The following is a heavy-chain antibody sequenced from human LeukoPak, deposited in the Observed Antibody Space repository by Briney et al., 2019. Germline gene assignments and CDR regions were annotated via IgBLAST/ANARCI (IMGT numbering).Heavy chain of an antibody. CDR1: GGSISSCTFY. Sequence: PSETLSLTCTVSGGSISSCTFYWGWIRQPPGKGLEWIGSIFSGGSTYYNPSLKSRVTISVDTSKNQFSLKLSSVTAADTAVYYCARVSVVTADFDYWGQGTLVTVSS. CDR3: ARVSVVTADFDY. D-gene: IGHD4-23*01. J-gene: IGHJ4*02. CDR2: IFSGGST. V-gene: IGHV4-39*07.